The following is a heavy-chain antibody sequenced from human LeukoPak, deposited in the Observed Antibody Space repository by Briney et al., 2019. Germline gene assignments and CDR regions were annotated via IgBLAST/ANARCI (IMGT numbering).Heavy chain of an antibody. CDR3: ARGGPYSSSTPSKDY. CDR1: GYSFTSYG. CDR2: ISGYNGNT. J-gene: IGHJ4*02. D-gene: IGHD6-13*01. V-gene: IGHV1-18*01. Sequence: ASVRVSCKASGYSFTSYGISWVRQAPGQGLEWMGWISGYNGNTKYAQKLQGRVTMTTDTPTSTAYMELRSLRSDDTAVYYCARGGPYSSSTPSKDYWGQGTLVTVSS.